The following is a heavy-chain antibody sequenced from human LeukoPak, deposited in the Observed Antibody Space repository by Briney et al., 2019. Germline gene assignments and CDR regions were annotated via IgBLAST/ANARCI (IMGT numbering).Heavy chain of an antibody. CDR3: AKDTLASTTPDYHLDY. J-gene: IGHJ4*02. CDR1: GFTVSDNY. V-gene: IGHV3-53*01. D-gene: IGHD4-17*01. CDR2: IYNTGAT. Sequence: GGSLRLSCAASGFTVSDNYMTWVRQAPGKGLEWVSSIYNTGATHYADSVKGRFTISRDDSKNTLYLQMNSLRAEDTAVYYCAKDTLASTTPDYHLDYWGQGTLVTVSS.